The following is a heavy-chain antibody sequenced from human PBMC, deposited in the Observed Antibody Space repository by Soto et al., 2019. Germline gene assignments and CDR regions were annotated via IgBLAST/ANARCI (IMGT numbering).Heavy chain of an antibody. CDR1: GYTFSDYG. CDR3: GREYCSGGSCYSADY. Sequence: ASVKVSCKASGYTFSDYGISWVRQTPGQGLEWMGWINTYNDNTIYAQKFQGRVTMTTDTSTSTAYMELRSLRSDDTAMYYCGREYCSGGSCYSADYWGQGILVTVS. V-gene: IGHV1-18*01. CDR2: INTYNDNT. D-gene: IGHD2-15*01. J-gene: IGHJ4*02.